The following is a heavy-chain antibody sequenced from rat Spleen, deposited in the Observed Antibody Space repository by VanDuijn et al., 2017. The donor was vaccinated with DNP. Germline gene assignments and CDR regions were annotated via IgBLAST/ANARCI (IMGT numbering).Heavy chain of an antibody. J-gene: IGHJ2*01. V-gene: IGHV5-31*01. D-gene: IGHD1-4*01. CDR3: AGRPPPTRGPFDY. CDR1: GFIFSNYW. CDR2: ISNTGDNT. Sequence: EVQLVESGGGLVQPGRSLKLSCVASGFIFSNYWMTWIRQAPGKGLEGVASISNTGDNTYYSDSVKGRFSLSRYNAKSTLYLQVNSLRSEDTATYYCAGRPPPTRGPFDYWGQGVTVTVSS.